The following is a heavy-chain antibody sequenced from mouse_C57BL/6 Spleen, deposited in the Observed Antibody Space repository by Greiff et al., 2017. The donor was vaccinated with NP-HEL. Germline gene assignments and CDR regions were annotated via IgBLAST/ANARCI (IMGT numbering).Heavy chain of an antibody. V-gene: IGHV2-5*01. CDR2: IWRGGST. CDR1: GFSLTSYG. CDR3: AKKGWYYAMDY. Sequence: VKLMESGPGLVQPSQSLSITCTVSGFSLTSYGVHWVRQSPGKGLEWLGVIWRGGSTDYNTAFMSRLSITKDNSKSQVFFKMNSLQADDTAIYYCAKKGWYYAMDYWGQGTSVTVSS. J-gene: IGHJ4*01. D-gene: IGHD1-1*02.